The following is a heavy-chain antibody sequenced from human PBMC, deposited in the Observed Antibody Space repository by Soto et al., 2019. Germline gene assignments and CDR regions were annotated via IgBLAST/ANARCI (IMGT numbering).Heavy chain of an antibody. CDR3: TNDKFSGSYYVRGLTYYFEY. D-gene: IGHD1-26*01. J-gene: IGHJ4*02. CDR2: IKQDESEK. CDR1: GLTFSDYW. Sequence: GGSLRLSCAVSGLTFSDYWMSWVRQAPGKGLEWVANIKQDESEKNYADSVKGRFTISRDNAKSSVYLQMNSLGAEDTAVYYCTNDKFSGSYYVRGLTYYFEYWGQGTLVTVSS. V-gene: IGHV3-7*03.